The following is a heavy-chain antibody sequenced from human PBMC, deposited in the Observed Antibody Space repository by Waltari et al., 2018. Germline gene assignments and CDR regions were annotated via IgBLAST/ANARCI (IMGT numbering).Heavy chain of an antibody. CDR2: FAPEDGET. CDR1: GYTFTDYY. CDR3: ATAAGCSGGSCYPNDAFDI. J-gene: IGHJ3*02. V-gene: IGHV1-69-2*01. Sequence: EVQLVQSGAEVKKPGATVKISCKVSGYTFTDYYMHWVQQAPGKGLEWMGLFAPEDGETIYAEKCQGRVTITADTSTDTAYMELSSLRSEDTAVYYCATAAGCSGGSCYPNDAFDIWGQGTMVTVSS. D-gene: IGHD2-15*01.